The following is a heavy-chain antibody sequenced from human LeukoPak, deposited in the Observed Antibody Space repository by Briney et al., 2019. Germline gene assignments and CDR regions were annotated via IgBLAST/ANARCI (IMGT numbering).Heavy chain of an antibody. Sequence: SETLSLTCTVSGGSISSYYWSWIRQPPGKGLEWIGYISYSGSNNYNPSLQSRVTISVDTSKNQFSLKLSSVTAADTAVYYCARGPYYDYVWGSRQDAFDIWGQGTMVTVSS. CDR3: ARGPYYDYVWGSRQDAFDI. CDR2: ISYSGSN. CDR1: GGSISSYY. J-gene: IGHJ3*02. D-gene: IGHD3-16*01. V-gene: IGHV4-59*12.